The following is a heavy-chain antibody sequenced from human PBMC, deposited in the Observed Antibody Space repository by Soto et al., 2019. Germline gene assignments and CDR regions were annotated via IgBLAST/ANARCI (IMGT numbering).Heavy chain of an antibody. D-gene: IGHD2-2*01. CDR3: ARATDIVVVSYAFDI. V-gene: IGHV4-34*01. J-gene: IGHJ3*02. CDR2: INHSGST. Sequence: QVQLQQWGAGLLKPSETLSLTCAVYGGSFSGYYWSWIRQPPGKGLEWIGEINHSGSTNYNPSLKSRVTISVDTSKNQFSLKLSSVTAADTAVYYCARATDIVVVSYAFDIWGQGTMVTVSS. CDR1: GGSFSGYY.